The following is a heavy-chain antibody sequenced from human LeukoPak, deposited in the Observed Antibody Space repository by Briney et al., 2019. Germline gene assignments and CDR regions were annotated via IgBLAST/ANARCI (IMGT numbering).Heavy chain of an antibody. CDR1: GYTFTSYD. CDR2: MNPNSGNT. D-gene: IGHD6-13*01. V-gene: IGHV1-8*03. CDR3: AMTIAAEGGAFDI. J-gene: IGHJ3*02. Sequence: ASVKVSCKASGYTFTSYDINWVRQATGQGLEWMGWMNPNSGNTGYAQKFQGRVTITRNTSISTAYMELSSLRSEDTAVYYCAMTIAAEGGAFDIWGQGTMVTVS.